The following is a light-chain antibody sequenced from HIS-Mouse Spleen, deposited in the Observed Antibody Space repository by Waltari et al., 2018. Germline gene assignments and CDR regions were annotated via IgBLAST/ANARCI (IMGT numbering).Light chain of an antibody. J-gene: IGLJ2*01. Sequence: NFMLTQPHSVSESPGKTVTISCTGSSGSIASNYVQWYQQRPGSAPTTVIYEDNQRPPLVPVLFSGAIDSSSNSASLTISGLKTEDEADYYCQSYDSSNVVFGGGTKLTVL. CDR1: SGSIASNY. CDR3: QSYDSSNVV. V-gene: IGLV6-57*02. CDR2: EDN.